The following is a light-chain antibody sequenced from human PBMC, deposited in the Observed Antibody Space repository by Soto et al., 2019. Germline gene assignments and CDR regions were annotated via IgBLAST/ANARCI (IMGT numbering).Light chain of an antibody. CDR2: GAS. V-gene: IGKV3-20*01. Sequence: IVLTQSPDTLSLSPGERATLSCRASQTVIRKYLAWHQQKPGQAPRLLIYGASSRATGIPDRFSGSVSGTDCTITISRLQTEDGSVYDCQQYGSSPMTFGQGTRLEIK. CDR3: QQYGSSPMT. CDR1: QTVIRKY. J-gene: IGKJ5*01.